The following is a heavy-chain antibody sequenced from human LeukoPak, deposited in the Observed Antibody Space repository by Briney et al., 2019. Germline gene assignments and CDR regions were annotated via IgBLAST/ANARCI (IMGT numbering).Heavy chain of an antibody. Sequence: PSETLSLTCSVSGDSITSYYWNWIRQPPGKGLEWIGYIYYSGTTNCNPSLKSRLTISLDTSKNQFSLKLSSMTAADTAVYYCARATTVSTRFDPWGQGTLVIVSS. D-gene: IGHD4-17*01. CDR3: ARATTVSTRFDP. V-gene: IGHV4-59*01. CDR2: IYYSGTT. CDR1: GDSITSYY. J-gene: IGHJ5*02.